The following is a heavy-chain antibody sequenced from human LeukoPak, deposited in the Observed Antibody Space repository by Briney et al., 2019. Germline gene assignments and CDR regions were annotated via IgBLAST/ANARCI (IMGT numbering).Heavy chain of an antibody. CDR3: ARDLGDYQPYATNGFDP. Sequence: GGSLRLSCAASGFTFSSYWMHWVRQAPGKGLVCVSRINSDGSSTIYADSVKGRFTISRDNAKNTLYLQMNGLAAEDRAGYEFARDLGDYQPYATNGFDPGGQGTLVTVSS. CDR1: GFTFSSYW. D-gene: IGHD2-2*01. CDR2: INSDGSST. V-gene: IGHV3-74*01. J-gene: IGHJ5*02.